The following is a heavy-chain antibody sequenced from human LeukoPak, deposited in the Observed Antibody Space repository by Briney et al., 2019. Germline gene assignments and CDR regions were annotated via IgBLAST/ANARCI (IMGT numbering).Heavy chain of an antibody. D-gene: IGHD2/OR15-2a*01. Sequence: SETLSLTCSVSGDSVNNYYWSWIRQPPGKGLEWIAYIFHSGDTNYNPSLKTRLTISVDTSKNQFSLRLNSVTAADTAVYYCARFSQYYDSPTHYLDYWGQGILVTVSS. J-gene: IGHJ4*02. CDR3: ARFSQYYDSPTHYLDY. V-gene: IGHV4-59*08. CDR2: IFHSGDT. CDR1: GDSVNNYY.